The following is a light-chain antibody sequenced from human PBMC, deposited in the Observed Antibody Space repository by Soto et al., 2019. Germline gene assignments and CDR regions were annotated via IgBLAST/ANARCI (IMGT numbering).Light chain of an antibody. V-gene: IGKV4-1*01. Sequence: DVVMTQSPDSLAVSLGERATINCKSSQSVLYSSNNKNNLAWYQQKPGQPPKLLIYWASTRESGVPDRFSGSGSGTDFTLTISSLQAEDVAVYYCQQYYSSPTFGQGTKVDI. CDR2: WAS. J-gene: IGKJ1*01. CDR1: QSVLYSSNNKNN. CDR3: QQYYSSPT.